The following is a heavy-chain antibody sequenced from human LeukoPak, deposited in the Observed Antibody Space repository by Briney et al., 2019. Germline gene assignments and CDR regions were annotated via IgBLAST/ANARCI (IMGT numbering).Heavy chain of an antibody. Sequence: GGSLRLSCSASGFTFSRYAIHWVRQAPGKGLEYVSGISSNGGSTYYADSVKGRFTISRDNSKNTLYLQMSSLRAEDTAVYYCVKSGSYYNEPYYFDYWGQGTLVTVSS. V-gene: IGHV3-64D*06. J-gene: IGHJ4*02. D-gene: IGHD3-10*01. CDR2: ISSNGGST. CDR1: GFTFSRYA. CDR3: VKSGSYYNEPYYFDY.